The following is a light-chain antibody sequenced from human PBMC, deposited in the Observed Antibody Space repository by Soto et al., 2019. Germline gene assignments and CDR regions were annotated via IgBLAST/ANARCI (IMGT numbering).Light chain of an antibody. CDR2: EVS. V-gene: IGLV2-11*01. Sequence: QSALTQPRSVSGSPGQSVTISCTGTSSDVGSYNYVSWYQQHPGKAPKLMIYEVSYRPSGVPDRFSGSKSGNTASLTISGLQAEDDGAYYCCSYAGRYTWVFGTGTKLTVL. J-gene: IGLJ1*01. CDR3: CSYAGRYTWV. CDR1: SSDVGSYNY.